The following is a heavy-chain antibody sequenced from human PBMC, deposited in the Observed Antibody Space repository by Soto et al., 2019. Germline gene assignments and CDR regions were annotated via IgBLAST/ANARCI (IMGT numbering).Heavy chain of an antibody. Sequence: PSETLSLTCTVTGGAISGYYWTWMRQSAGGGLEWIGRIYSSGSANYNPSLKSRVTISLDTSMNHFSLRLSSVTAADTAVYYCARGQRFFYWFDACGHGTSFTVPS. CDR1: GGAISGYY. D-gene: IGHD3-3*01. J-gene: IGHJ5*01. V-gene: IGHV4-4*07. CDR3: ARGQRFFYWFDA. CDR2: IYSSGSA.